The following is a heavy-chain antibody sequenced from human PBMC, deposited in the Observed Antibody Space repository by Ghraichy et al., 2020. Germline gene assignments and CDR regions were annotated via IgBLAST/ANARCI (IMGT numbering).Heavy chain of an antibody. J-gene: IGHJ4*02. CDR3: ASPYHAGGSTWPFF. CDR2: ITGRGDT. D-gene: IGHD6-13*01. Sequence: GGSLRLSCAASGFTYSTYDMNWVRQAPGEGLEWVSSITGRGDTYYADSVKGRLTISRDNAKNSVYLQMNSLRAEDTAVYYCASPYHAGGSTWPFFWGQGTLVNVSS. CDR1: GFTYSTYD. V-gene: IGHV3-69-1*01.